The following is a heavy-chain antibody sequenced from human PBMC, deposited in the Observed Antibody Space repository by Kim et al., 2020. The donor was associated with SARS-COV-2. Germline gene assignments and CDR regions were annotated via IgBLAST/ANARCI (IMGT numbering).Heavy chain of an antibody. J-gene: IGHJ4*02. V-gene: IGHV4-30-2*01. CDR1: GGSISSGGYS. D-gene: IGHD3-22*01. CDR3: ARGITMSYPYYFDY. Sequence: SETLSLTCAVSGGSISSGGYSWSWIRQPPGKGLEWIGYIYHSGSTYYNPSLKSRVTISVDRSKNQFSLKLSSVTAADTAVYYCARGITMSYPYYFDYWGQGTLVTVSS. CDR2: IYHSGST.